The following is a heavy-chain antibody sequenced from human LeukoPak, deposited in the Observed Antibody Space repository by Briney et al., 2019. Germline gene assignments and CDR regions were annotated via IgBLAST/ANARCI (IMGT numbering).Heavy chain of an antibody. V-gene: IGHV3-7*01. CDR3: ARDRPQQWLVRGQRGYYYYMDV. Sequence: GGSLRLSCAASGFTVSNKYMTWVRQAPGMGLEWVANIKQDGSEKYYVDSVKGRFTISRDIAKNSLYLQMNSLRAEDTAVYYCARDRPQQWLVRGQRGYYYYMDVWGKGTTVTISS. CDR1: GFTVSNKY. D-gene: IGHD6-19*01. CDR2: IKQDGSEK. J-gene: IGHJ6*03.